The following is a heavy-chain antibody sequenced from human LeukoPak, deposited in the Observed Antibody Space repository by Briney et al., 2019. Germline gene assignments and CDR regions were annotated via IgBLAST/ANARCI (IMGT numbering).Heavy chain of an antibody. Sequence: GGSLRLSCAASGFTFSTHSMSWLRQSPGKGLQWVSSISSGSSHIYYADSMQGRFTISRDNAKKSLFLQMNSLRVEDTALYYCARDFRTQLDGYSPPYHFDYWGQGALVTVSS. V-gene: IGHV3-21*01. CDR2: ISSGSSHI. CDR1: GFTFSTHS. D-gene: IGHD5-24*01. J-gene: IGHJ4*02. CDR3: ARDFRTQLDGYSPPYHFDY.